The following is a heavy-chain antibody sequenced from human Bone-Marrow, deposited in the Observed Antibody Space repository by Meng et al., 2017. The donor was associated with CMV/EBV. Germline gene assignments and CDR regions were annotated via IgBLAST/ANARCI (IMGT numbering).Heavy chain of an antibody. J-gene: IGHJ6*02. CDR1: GYTFSGYY. D-gene: IGHD2-2*02. V-gene: IGHV1-2*02. CDR3: ARDVAGIVVVPAAINYYYGMDV. Sequence: ASVKVSCKASGYTFSGYYIHWVRQAPGQGLEWMGWINPNSGGTNSAQKFQGRVTMTRDTSISTAYMELSRLRSDDTAVYYCARDVAGIVVVPAAINYYYGMDVWGQGTTVTVSS. CDR2: INPNSGGT.